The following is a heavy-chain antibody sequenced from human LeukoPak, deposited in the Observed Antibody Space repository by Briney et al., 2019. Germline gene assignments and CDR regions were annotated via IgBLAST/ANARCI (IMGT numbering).Heavy chain of an antibody. Sequence: GGSLRLSCPASGFTFSNFAMSWVRRAPGKGLEWVSAISGSGGSTYYADSVKGRFTISRDNSKSTLYLQMNSLRAEDTAVYYCAKGLYCSSSSCYDPSDYWGQGTLVTVSS. CDR1: GFTFSNFA. D-gene: IGHD2-2*01. CDR2: ISGSGGST. V-gene: IGHV3-23*01. CDR3: AKGLYCSSSSCYDPSDY. J-gene: IGHJ4*02.